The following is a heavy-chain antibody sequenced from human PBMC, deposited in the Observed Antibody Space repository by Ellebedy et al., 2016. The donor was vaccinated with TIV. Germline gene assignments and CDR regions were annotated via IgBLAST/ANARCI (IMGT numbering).Heavy chain of an antibody. CDR1: GFTFSTYW. CDR3: TRSRFTYGSTFDY. V-gene: IGHV3-30-3*01. D-gene: IGHD5-18*01. CDR2: ISSDGNNE. J-gene: IGHJ4*02. Sequence: GGSLRLXCAASGFTFSTYWMNWVRQAPGKGLERVAVISSDGNNEFYADSVKGRFTISRDNSKNTLSLQMNSLRVEETAFYYCTRSRFTYGSTFDYWGQGTLVTVSS.